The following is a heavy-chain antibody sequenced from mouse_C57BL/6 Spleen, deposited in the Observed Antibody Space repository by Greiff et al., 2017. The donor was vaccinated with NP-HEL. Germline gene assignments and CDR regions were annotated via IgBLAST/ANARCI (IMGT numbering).Heavy chain of an antibody. V-gene: IGHV14-1*01. CDR3: TTYYGLAWFAY. D-gene: IGHD2-1*01. CDR2: IDPEDGDT. J-gene: IGHJ3*01. Sequence: EVQLQQSGAELVRPGASVKLSCTASGFNIKDYYMHWVKQRPEQGLEWIGRIDPEDGDTEYAPKFQGKATMTADTSSNTAYLQLSSLTSEDTAVYYCTTYYGLAWFAYWGQGTLVTVSA. CDR1: GFNIKDYY.